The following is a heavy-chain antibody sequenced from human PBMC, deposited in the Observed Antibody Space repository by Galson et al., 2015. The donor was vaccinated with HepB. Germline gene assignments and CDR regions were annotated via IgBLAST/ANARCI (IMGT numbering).Heavy chain of an antibody. D-gene: IGHD5-18*01. CDR1: GYTFTSYG. CDR3: ARDALGYSYGYAAFDI. Sequence: SVKVSCKASGYTFTSYGISWVRQAPGQGLEWMGWIIAYNGNTNYAQKLQGRVTITTDTSTSTAYMELRSLRSDDTAVYYCARDALGYSYGYAAFDIWGQGTTVTVSS. V-gene: IGHV1-18*01. J-gene: IGHJ3*02. CDR2: IIAYNGNT.